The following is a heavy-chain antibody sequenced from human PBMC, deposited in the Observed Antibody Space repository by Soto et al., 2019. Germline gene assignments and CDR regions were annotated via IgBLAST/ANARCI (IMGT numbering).Heavy chain of an antibody. CDR2: ISSSGNTI. V-gene: IGHV3-48*03. Sequence: PGGSLRLSCAASGFTFSSYEMNWVRQAPGKGQEWVSYISSSGNTIYYADSVKGRFTVSRDNAKNSLYLQMNSLRAEDTAVYYCARGSITIFGVVLYWGQGTLVTVSS. J-gene: IGHJ4*02. CDR1: GFTFSSYE. D-gene: IGHD3-3*01. CDR3: ARGSITIFGVVLY.